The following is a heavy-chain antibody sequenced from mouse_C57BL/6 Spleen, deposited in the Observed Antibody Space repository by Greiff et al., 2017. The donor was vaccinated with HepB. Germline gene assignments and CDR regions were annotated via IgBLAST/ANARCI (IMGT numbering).Heavy chain of an antibody. J-gene: IGHJ1*03. CDR2: IYPGSGNT. Sequence: QVQLKESGAELVRPGASVKLSCKASGYTFTDYYINWVKQRPGQGLEWIARIYPGSGNTYYNEKFKGKATLTAEKSPSTAYMQLSSLTSEDSAVYFCARGSGWYFDVWGTGTTVTVSS. CDR1: GYTFTDYY. V-gene: IGHV1-76*01. D-gene: IGHD1-1*02. CDR3: ARGSGWYFDV.